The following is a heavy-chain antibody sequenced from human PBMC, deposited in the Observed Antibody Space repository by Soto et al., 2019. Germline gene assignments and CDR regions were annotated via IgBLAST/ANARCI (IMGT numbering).Heavy chain of an antibody. Sequence: GGSLRLSCAASGFGFNGYDMHWVRQAPGKNLEWVAAISTAGDTYYLGSVKGRFTISREDAKNSLSLQMNSLRVGDTAVYYCARGGDRFDGMEVWGQGTTVNVSS. D-gene: IGHD5-12*01. V-gene: IGHV3-13*01. CDR2: ISTAGDT. CDR1: GFGFNGYD. J-gene: IGHJ6*02. CDR3: ARGGDRFDGMEV.